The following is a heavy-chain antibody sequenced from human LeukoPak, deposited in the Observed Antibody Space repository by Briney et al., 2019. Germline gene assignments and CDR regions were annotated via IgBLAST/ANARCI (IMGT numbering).Heavy chain of an antibody. D-gene: IGHD3-9*01. CDR3: TTQYYDILTGTDY. CDR1: GFTFSNAW. J-gene: IGHJ4*02. V-gene: IGHV3-15*01. Sequence: GGSLRLSCAASGFTFSNAWMSWVRQAPGKGLEWVGRIKSKTDGGTTDYAAPVKGRFTTSRDDSKNTLYLQMNSLKTEDTAVYYCTTQYYDILTGTDYWGRGTLVTVSS. CDR2: IKSKTDGGTT.